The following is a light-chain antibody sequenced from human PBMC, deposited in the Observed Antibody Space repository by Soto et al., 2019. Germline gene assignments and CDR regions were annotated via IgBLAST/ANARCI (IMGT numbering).Light chain of an antibody. CDR2: GNS. Sequence: QSELTQPPSVSGAPGQRVTISCTGSSSNIGAGYDVHWYQQLPGTAPKPLIYGNSNRPSGVSDRFSGSKSGTSASLAITGLQAEDEADYYCQSYDSMVSGSGVFGGGTKLTVL. CDR1: SSNIGAGYD. J-gene: IGLJ2*01. V-gene: IGLV1-40*01. CDR3: QSYDSMVSGSGV.